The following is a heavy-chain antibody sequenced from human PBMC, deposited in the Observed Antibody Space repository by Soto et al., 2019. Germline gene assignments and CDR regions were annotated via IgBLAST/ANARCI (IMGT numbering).Heavy chain of an antibody. V-gene: IGHV1-8*01. CDR2: MNPNSGNT. D-gene: IGHD2-21*02. CDR1: GYTFTSYD. CDR3: ARVNGYCGGDCYSTYYYYGMDA. Sequence: XSVKVSCKASGYTFTSYDINWVRQATGQGLEWMGWMNPNSGNTGYAQKFQGRVTMTRNTSISTAYMELSSLRSEDTAVYYCARVNGYCGGDCYSTYYYYGMDAWGQGHTVTVSS. J-gene: IGHJ6*02.